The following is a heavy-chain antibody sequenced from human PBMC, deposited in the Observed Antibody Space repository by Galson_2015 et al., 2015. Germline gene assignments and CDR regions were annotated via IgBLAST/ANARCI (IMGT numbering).Heavy chain of an antibody. J-gene: IGHJ6*03. CDR1: GFTFSSYE. Sequence: SLRLSCAASGFTFSSYEMNWVRQAPGKGLEWVSYISSSGSTIYYADSVKGRLTISRDNAKNSLYLQMNSLRAEDTAVYYCARNMVIRRMDVWGKGTTVTVSS. CDR2: ISSSGSTI. D-gene: IGHD3-22*01. V-gene: IGHV3-48*03. CDR3: ARNMVIRRMDV.